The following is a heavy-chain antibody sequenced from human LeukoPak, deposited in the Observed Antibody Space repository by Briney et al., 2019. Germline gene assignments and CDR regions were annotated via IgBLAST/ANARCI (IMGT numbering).Heavy chain of an antibody. V-gene: IGHV3-48*03. Sequence: GGSLRLSCAASGFTFSSYEMNWVRQAPGKGLEWVSYISSSGSTIYYAESVKGRFAMSRDNAKNSLYLQMNSLRAEDTAVYYCAKTDTAMVIGYWGQGTLVTVSS. J-gene: IGHJ4*02. CDR1: GFTFSSYE. D-gene: IGHD5-18*01. CDR3: AKTDTAMVIGY. CDR2: ISSSGSTI.